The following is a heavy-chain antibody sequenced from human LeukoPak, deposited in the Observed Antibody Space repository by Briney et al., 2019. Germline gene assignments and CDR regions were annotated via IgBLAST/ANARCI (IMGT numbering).Heavy chain of an antibody. V-gene: IGHV4-39*01. CDR2: IYYDNGST. J-gene: IGHJ4*02. CDR3: ARPSGFTGYYYFDY. Sequence: SETLSLTCSVSGGSISSSLYYWGWIRQPPGKGLEWIGTIYYDNGSTYYNPSLKSRVTISVDTSMNQFSLKLSSVTAADTAMYYCARPSGFTGYYYFDYWGQGTLVTVSS. CDR1: GGSISSSLYY. D-gene: IGHD3-9*01.